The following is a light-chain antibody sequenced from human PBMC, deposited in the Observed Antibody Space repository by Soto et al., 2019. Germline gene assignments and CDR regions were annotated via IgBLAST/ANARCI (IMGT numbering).Light chain of an antibody. J-gene: IGLJ3*02. V-gene: IGLV2-14*01. CDR3: SSYTSASTHWV. CDR1: SSDAGGYNY. Sequence: QSALTQPASVSGSPGQSITISCTGTSSDAGGYNYVSWYQQYPGKAPKLMIYDVTDRPSGVSNRFSGSKSGNTASLTISGLQPEDEADYYCSSYTSASTHWVFGGGTKVTVL. CDR2: DVT.